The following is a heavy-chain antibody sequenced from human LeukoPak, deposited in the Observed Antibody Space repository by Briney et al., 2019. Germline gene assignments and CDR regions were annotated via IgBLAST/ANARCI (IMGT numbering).Heavy chain of an antibody. V-gene: IGHV4-39*01. CDR1: GFTFSDYY. CDR3: ARLSIYYDSSGYYYFDY. Sequence: GSLRLSCAASGFTFSDYYMSWIRQAPGKGLEWIGSIYYSGSTYYNPSLKSRVTISVDTSKNQFSLKLSSVTAADTAVYYCARLSIYYDSSGYYYFDYWGQGTLVTVSS. J-gene: IGHJ4*02. CDR2: IYYSGST. D-gene: IGHD3-22*01.